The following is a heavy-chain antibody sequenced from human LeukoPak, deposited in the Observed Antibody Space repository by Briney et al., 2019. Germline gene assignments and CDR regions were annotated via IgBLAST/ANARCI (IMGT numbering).Heavy chain of an antibody. CDR3: ARSQTGYTGSYGLFDP. D-gene: IGHD1-26*01. V-gene: IGHV4-30-2*02. CDR1: GGSISSGGYS. J-gene: IGHJ5*02. CDR2: IYHSGST. Sequence: TLSLTCAVSGGSISSGGYSWSWIRQPPGKGLEWIGYIYHSGSTYYNPSLKSRVTISVDRSKNQSSLKVTSVTAADTAMYYCARSQTGYTGSYGLFDPWGQGTLVTVSS.